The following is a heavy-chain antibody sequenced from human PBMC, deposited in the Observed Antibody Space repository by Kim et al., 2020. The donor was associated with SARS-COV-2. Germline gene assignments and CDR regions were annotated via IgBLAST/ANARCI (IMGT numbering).Heavy chain of an antibody. Sequence: GGSLRLSCAASGFTFSSYAMSWVRQAPGKGLEWVSAISGSGGSTYYADSVKGRFTISRDNSKNTLYLQMNSLRAEDTAVYYCAKATTDYRVVVVADIYYFDYWGQGTLVTVSS. CDR2: ISGSGGST. CDR3: AKATTDYRVVVVADIYYFDY. CDR1: GFTFSSYA. V-gene: IGHV3-23*01. J-gene: IGHJ4*02. D-gene: IGHD2-15*01.